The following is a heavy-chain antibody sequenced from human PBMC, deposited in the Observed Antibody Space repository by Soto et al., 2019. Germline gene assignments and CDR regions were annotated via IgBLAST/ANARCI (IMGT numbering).Heavy chain of an antibody. Sequence: GGSLRLSCEASGFPFMNHAMHWVRQAPGKGPEWVAVISYDGTNRYYGESVKGRFTISRDNSKTTLYLQMSSLRAEDTALYYCARENYGDHYFDYWGQGTLVTVSS. CDR2: ISYDGTNR. CDR3: ARENYGDHYFDY. J-gene: IGHJ4*02. D-gene: IGHD4-17*01. CDR1: GFPFMNHA. V-gene: IGHV3-30-3*01.